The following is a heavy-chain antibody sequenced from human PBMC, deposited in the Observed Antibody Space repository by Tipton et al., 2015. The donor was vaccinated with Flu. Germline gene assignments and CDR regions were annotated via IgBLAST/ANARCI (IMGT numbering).Heavy chain of an antibody. D-gene: IGHD4-17*01. V-gene: IGHV4-61*02. CDR3: ARTGLTYGDFAY. CDR2: IYTSGST. CDR1: GGSISSTNYY. Sequence: TLSLTCTVSGGSISSTNYYWSWIRQPAGKGLEWIGRIYTSGSTNYNPSLKSRVTISIDTSKNHFSLRLSSVTASDTAVYYCARTGLTYGDFAYWGQGTLVTVSA. J-gene: IGHJ4*02.